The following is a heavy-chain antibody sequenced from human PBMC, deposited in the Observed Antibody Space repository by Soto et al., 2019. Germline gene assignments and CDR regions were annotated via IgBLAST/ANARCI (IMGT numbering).Heavy chain of an antibody. V-gene: IGHV1-18*04. Sequence: ASVKVSCKASGYTFTSYGISWVRQAPGQGLEWMGWISAYNGNTNYAQRLQGRVTMTTDTSTSTAYMELRSLRSDDTAVYYCARVRLGVTYYDFWSGYYDDAFDIWGQGTMVTVSS. D-gene: IGHD3-3*01. J-gene: IGHJ3*02. CDR2: ISAYNGNT. CDR3: ARVRLGVTYYDFWSGYYDDAFDI. CDR1: GYTFTSYG.